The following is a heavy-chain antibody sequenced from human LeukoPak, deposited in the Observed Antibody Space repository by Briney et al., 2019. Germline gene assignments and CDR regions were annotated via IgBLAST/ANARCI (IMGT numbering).Heavy chain of an antibody. CDR2: INSDGSTT. J-gene: IGHJ3*02. CDR1: GFTLSNYW. CDR3: ARVGYYYDDNCDAFDI. V-gene: IGHV3-74*01. D-gene: IGHD3-22*01. Sequence: GGSLRLSCAASGFTLSNYWMHWVRQTPGKGLVWVSRINSDGSTTNYADSVKGRFTISRDNAKNTLHLQMNSLSAEDTAMYYCARVGYYYDDNCDAFDIWGQGTMVTVSS.